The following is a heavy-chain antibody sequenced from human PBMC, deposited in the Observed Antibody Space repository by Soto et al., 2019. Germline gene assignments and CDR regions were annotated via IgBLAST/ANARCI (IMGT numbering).Heavy chain of an antibody. CDR3: ATGGGDFDY. D-gene: IGHD3-10*01. J-gene: IGHJ4*02. Sequence: EVQLVESGGGLVKPGGSLRLSCVASGFTFSNAWMNWVRQAPGKGLEWVGRAKSKSDGGTVDHAAPVKGRFTISRDDSKNTLYLQMESLKTEDTAGYYCATGGGDFDYWGQGILVTVSS. CDR2: AKSKSDGGTV. V-gene: IGHV3-15*07. CDR1: GFTFSNAW.